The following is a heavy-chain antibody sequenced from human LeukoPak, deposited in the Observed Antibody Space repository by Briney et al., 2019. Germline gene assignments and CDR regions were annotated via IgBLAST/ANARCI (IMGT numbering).Heavy chain of an antibody. D-gene: IGHD6-19*01. Sequence: GGSLRLSCAASGVTVSSIYMSWVRQTPGKGLEWVSVIFGGGTTAYADSVKDRFTISRHDFKNTVDLQMNSLRPEDTALYYCTSRYSNGWYDTWGQGTLVTVSS. CDR1: GVTVSSIY. CDR3: TSRYSNGWYDT. J-gene: IGHJ5*02. V-gene: IGHV3-53*04. CDR2: IFGGGTT.